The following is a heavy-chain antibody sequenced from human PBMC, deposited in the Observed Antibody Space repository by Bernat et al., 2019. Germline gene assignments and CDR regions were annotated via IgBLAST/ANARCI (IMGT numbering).Heavy chain of an antibody. CDR3: ASPGVPKFDY. Sequence: QVQLVESGGGVVQPGRSLRLSCAASGFTFSSYAMHWVRQAPGKGLEWVAVISYDGSNKYYADSAKGRFTISRDNSKNTLYLQMNSLRAEDTAVYYCASPGVPKFDYWGQGTLVTVSS. D-gene: IGHD3-10*01. CDR2: ISYDGSNK. CDR1: GFTFSSYA. V-gene: IGHV3-30-3*01. J-gene: IGHJ4*02.